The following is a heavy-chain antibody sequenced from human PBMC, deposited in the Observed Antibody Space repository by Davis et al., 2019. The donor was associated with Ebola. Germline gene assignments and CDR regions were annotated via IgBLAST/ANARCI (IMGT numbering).Heavy chain of an antibody. CDR3: STSSPDY. D-gene: IGHD2-2*01. CDR1: GFTFSGSA. CDR2: IRSKANSYAT. Sequence: ESLKISCAASGFTFSGSAMHWVRQASGKGLEWVGRIRSKANSYATAYAASVKGRFTISRDDSKNTAYLQMNSLKTEDTAVYYCSTSSPDYWGQGTLVTVSS. V-gene: IGHV3-73*01. J-gene: IGHJ4*02.